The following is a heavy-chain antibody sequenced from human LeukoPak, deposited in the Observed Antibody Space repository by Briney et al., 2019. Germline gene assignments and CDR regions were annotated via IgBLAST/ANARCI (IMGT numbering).Heavy chain of an antibody. CDR3: ARHSVTYYDFDY. CDR2: IYYSGST. CDR1: GGSISSYY. Sequence: SETLSLTCTVSGGSISSYYWSWIRQPPGKGPEWIGYIYYSGSTNYNPSLMSRVTISVDTSKNQFSLKLSSVTAADTAVYYCARHSVTYYDFDYWGQGTLVTVSS. J-gene: IGHJ4*02. D-gene: IGHD1-26*01. V-gene: IGHV4-59*08.